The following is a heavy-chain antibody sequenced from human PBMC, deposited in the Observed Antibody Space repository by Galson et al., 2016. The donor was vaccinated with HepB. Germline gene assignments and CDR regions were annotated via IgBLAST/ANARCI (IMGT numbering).Heavy chain of an antibody. J-gene: IGHJ4*02. V-gene: IGHV3-23*01. D-gene: IGHD2-8*01. CDR1: GFSFSTSG. CDR2: ITGSGSIT. Sequence: SLRLPCAASGFSFSTSGMSWVRQTPGRGLEWVSGITGSGSITHYADSVKGRFTISGDNAKNTLYLQMNSLRAEDTALYYCVMDFSGREDYWGQGTPVTVSS. CDR3: VMDFSGREDY.